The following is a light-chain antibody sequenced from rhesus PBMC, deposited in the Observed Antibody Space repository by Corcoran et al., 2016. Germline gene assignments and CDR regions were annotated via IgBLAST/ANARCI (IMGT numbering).Light chain of an antibody. CDR1: QSVSSY. Sequence: QVILTQSPATLSLSPGERATLSCRASQSVSSYLAWYQQKPGQSPRPPTYGASSRATGIPDRFSGSGSGTDFTLTISSLEPEDFAVYYCQKYSSSPWTFGQGTKVEIK. CDR3: QKYSSSPWT. J-gene: IGKJ1*01. CDR2: GAS. V-gene: IGKV3-53*01.